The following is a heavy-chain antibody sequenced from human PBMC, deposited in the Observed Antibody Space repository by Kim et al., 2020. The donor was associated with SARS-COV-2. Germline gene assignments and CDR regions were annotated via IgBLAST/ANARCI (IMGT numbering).Heavy chain of an antibody. Sequence: SETLSLTCTVSGGSISSSSYYWGWIRQPPGKGLEWIGSIYYSGSTYYNPSLKSRVTISVDTSKNQFSPKLSSVTAADTAVYYCARHVSPWEQQLAPNYYYYYGMDVWGQGTTVTVSS. J-gene: IGHJ6*02. V-gene: IGHV4-39*01. D-gene: IGHD6-13*01. CDR3: ARHVSPWEQQLAPNYYYYYGMDV. CDR1: GGSISSSSYY. CDR2: IYYSGST.